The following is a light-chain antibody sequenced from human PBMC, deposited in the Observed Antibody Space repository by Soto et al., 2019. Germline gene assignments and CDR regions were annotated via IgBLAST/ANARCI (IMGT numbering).Light chain of an antibody. CDR3: SSFTISRNTVI. V-gene: IGLV1-40*01. J-gene: IGLJ2*01. Sequence: QSVLTQPPSVSGAPGQRVTISCTGSSSNIGAGYDVHWYQQRPGTAPKLLIFGNINRPSGVPDRFSGSKSGTSASLAITGLQAEDEGDYYCSSFTISRNTVIFGGGTKLTVL. CDR1: SSNIGAGYD. CDR2: GNI.